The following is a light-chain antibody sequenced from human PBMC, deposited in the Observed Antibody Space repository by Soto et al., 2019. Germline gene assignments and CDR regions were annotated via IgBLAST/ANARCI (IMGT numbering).Light chain of an antibody. J-gene: IGKJ1*01. V-gene: IGKV3-15*01. CDR1: QSVSSN. CDR3: QQYNNWPLWT. CDR2: GAS. Sequence: EIVITQSPATLSVSPGERATLCCRASQSVSSNLAWYQQKPGQAPRLLIYGASTRATGIPARFSGSGSGTEFTLTISSLQSEDFAVYYCQQYNNWPLWTFGQGTKVEVK.